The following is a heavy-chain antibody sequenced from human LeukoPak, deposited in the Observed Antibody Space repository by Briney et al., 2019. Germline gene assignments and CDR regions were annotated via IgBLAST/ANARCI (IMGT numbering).Heavy chain of an antibody. V-gene: IGHV3-20*04. CDR3: ARAPITRPFYFDY. CDR1: GLAFDEHG. Sequence: GGTLRLSCTASGLAFDEHGMSWVRQVPGKGLEWVSGITWRGGSTGYADPLRGRFTIPRDNAKTSLYLQMDSLRAEDTALYYCARAPITRPFYFDYWGQGTLVTVSS. D-gene: IGHD3-10*01. CDR2: ITWRGGST. J-gene: IGHJ4*02.